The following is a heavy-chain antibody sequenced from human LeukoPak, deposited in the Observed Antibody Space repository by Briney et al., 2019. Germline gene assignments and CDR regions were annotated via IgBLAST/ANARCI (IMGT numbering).Heavy chain of an antibody. V-gene: IGHV4-39*07. Sequence: SETLSLTCTVSGGSISSSSYYWGWIRQPPGKGLEWIGSIYYSGSTYYNPSLKSRVTISVDTSKNQFSLKLSSVTAADTAVYYCARGRYRAVAGSDYGMDVWGQGTTVTVSS. D-gene: IGHD6-19*01. J-gene: IGHJ6*02. CDR1: GGSISSSSYY. CDR2: IYYSGST. CDR3: ARGRYRAVAGSDYGMDV.